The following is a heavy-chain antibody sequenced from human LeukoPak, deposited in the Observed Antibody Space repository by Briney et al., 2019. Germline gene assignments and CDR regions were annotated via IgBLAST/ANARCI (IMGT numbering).Heavy chain of an antibody. V-gene: IGHV3-30*04. J-gene: IGHJ6*04. Sequence: PGGSLRLSCAASGFTFSSYAMHWVRQAPGKGLEWVAVISYDGSNKYYADSVKGRFTISRDNSKNTLYLQMNSLRAEDTAVYYCARARYSHDYYYGMDVWGRGTTVTASS. CDR3: ARARYSHDYYYGMDV. CDR1: GFTFSSYA. D-gene: IGHD5-18*01. CDR2: ISYDGSNK.